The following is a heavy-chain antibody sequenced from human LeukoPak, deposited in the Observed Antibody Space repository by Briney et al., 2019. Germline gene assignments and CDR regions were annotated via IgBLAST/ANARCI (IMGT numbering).Heavy chain of an antibody. CDR1: GGSISSSNW. V-gene: IGHV4-4*02. CDR3: AWTGIVGATNVDC. J-gene: IGHJ4*02. CDR2: IYHSGST. Sequence: SETLSLTCAVSGGSISSSNWWSWVRQPPGKGLEWIGEIYHSGSTNYNPSLKSRVTISVDKSKNQFSLKLSSVTAADTAVYYCAWTGIVGATNVDCWGQGTLVTVSS. D-gene: IGHD1-26*01.